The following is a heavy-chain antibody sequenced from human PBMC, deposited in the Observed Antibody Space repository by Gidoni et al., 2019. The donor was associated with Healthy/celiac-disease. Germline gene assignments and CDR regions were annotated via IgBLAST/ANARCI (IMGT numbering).Heavy chain of an antibody. CDR3: ARVPYSYGLHWFDP. CDR2: ISAYYGTT. CDR1: GYTCTSYG. D-gene: IGHD5-18*01. Sequence: QVELVKSGAEVKQTGASVKVSCKSYGYTCTSYGISWVRQAPGQGLEWMGWISAYYGTTNYAQNLQCRVTLTTDTSTSTAYMELRSLRSDDTAVYYCARVPYSYGLHWFDPWGQGTLVTVSS. J-gene: IGHJ5*02. V-gene: IGHV1-18*04.